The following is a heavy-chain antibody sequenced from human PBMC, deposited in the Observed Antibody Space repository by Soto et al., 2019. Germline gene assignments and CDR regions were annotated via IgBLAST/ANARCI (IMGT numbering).Heavy chain of an antibody. V-gene: IGHV1-46*01. CDR2: INPLPTSGST. Sequence: QVQLVQSGAEVKKPGASVKVSCKASGYIFTNYYIHWVRQAPGQGLEWMAIINPLPTSGSTNYAQNFQGRVTVTRDTSTSTVYLELSSLISDDTAVYYCARDLAAAAYWGQGTLVTVSS. D-gene: IGHD6-13*01. CDR1: GYIFTNYY. CDR3: ARDLAAAAY. J-gene: IGHJ4*02.